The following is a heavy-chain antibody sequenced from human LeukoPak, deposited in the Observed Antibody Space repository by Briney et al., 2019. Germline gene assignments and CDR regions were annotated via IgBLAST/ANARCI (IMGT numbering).Heavy chain of an antibody. D-gene: IGHD3-16*02. Sequence: ASVKVSCKASGCTFTGYDMHWVRQAPGQGLEWMGRINPISGGTNYAQKFQGRVTMTMDTSISTAYMELSSLRSDDTAVYYLARFVSCYYFDYWGQGTLVTVSS. CDR3: ARFVSCYYFDY. CDR1: GCTFTGYD. V-gene: IGHV1-2*06. J-gene: IGHJ4*02. CDR2: INPISGGT.